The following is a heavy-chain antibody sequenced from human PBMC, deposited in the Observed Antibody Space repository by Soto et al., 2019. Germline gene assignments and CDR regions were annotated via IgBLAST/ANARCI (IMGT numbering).Heavy chain of an antibody. V-gene: IGHV3-30*03. CDR1: GFTFSSYG. D-gene: IGHD5-12*01. CDR3: ASQIDGYNRDY. CDR2: ISYDGSNK. Sequence: PGGSLRLSCAASGFTFSSYGMHWVRQAPGKGLEWVAVISYDGSNKYYADSVKGRFTISRDNSKNTLYLQMNSLRAEDTAVYYCASQIDGYNRDYWGQGTLVTVSS. J-gene: IGHJ4*02.